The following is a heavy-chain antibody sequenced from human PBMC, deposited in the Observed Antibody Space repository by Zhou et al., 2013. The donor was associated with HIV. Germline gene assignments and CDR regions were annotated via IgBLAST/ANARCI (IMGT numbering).Heavy chain of an antibody. J-gene: IGHJ6*03. D-gene: IGHD4-17*01. Sequence: QVQLVQSGAEVKKPGSSVKVSCKASGGTFSSYAISWVRQAPGQGLEWMGGIIPIFGTANYAQKFQGRVTITTDESTSTAYMELSSLRSEDTAVYYCARGYGGDQDYYYYYMDVWGQRGPRSPSP. CDR1: GGTFSSYA. CDR2: IIPIFGTA. CDR3: ARGYGGDQDYYYYYMDV. V-gene: IGHV1-69*05.